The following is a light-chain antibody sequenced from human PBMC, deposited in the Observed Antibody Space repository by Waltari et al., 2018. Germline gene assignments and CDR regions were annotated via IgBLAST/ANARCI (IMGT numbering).Light chain of an antibody. V-gene: IGLV3-27*01. Sequence: SYELTQPSSVSVSPGQTARITCSGYILTKIYARWFQQKAGQAPLLLIYKDDERASGIPGRFSGSRSGTTVTLTISGAQVEDEADYYCYSAADHSLVFGGGTNLTV. CDR3: YSAADHSLV. CDR1: ILTKIY. CDR2: KDD. J-gene: IGLJ3*02.